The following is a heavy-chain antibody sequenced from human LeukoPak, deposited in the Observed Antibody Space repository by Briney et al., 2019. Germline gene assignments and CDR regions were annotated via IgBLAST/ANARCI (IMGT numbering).Heavy chain of an antibody. CDR1: GGAISGYY. CDR2: IYYSGST. Sequence: PSETLSLTCSVSGGAISGYYWSWIRQPAGKGLEWIGRIYYSGSTNYNPSLKSRVTMSVDTFKKQFSLTLSSMTAADTAVYYCARGPTSVEFRNWYFDLWGRGTLVTVSS. CDR3: ARGPTSVEFRNWYFDL. J-gene: IGHJ2*01. V-gene: IGHV4-4*07. D-gene: IGHD1-1*01.